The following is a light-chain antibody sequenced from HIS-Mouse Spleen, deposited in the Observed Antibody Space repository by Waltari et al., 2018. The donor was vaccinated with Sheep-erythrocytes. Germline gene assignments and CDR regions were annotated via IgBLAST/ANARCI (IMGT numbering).Light chain of an antibody. CDR3: QSYDSSNFWV. Sequence: NFMLTQPHSVSESPGKTVTISCTGSSGSIASNYVQWDQQRPGSAPTTVIYEDNQRPSGVPDRFSGSIDSSSNSASLTISGLKTEDEADYYCQSYDSSNFWVFGGGTKLTVL. CDR2: EDN. V-gene: IGLV6-57*02. J-gene: IGLJ3*02. CDR1: SGSIASNY.